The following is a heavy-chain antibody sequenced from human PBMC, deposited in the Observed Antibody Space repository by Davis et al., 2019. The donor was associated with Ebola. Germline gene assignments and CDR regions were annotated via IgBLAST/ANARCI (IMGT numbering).Heavy chain of an antibody. V-gene: IGHV3-48*02. J-gene: IGHJ3*02. D-gene: IGHD1-26*01. CDR1: GFTFIRYS. CDR2: ISSSSTI. Sequence: GESLKISCAASGFTFIRYSMNWVRQAPGKGLEWVSYISSSSTIYYADSVKGRFTISRDNAKNSLYLQMNSLRDEDTAMYYCARVGSDFDIWGQGTMVTVSS. CDR3: ARVGSDFDI.